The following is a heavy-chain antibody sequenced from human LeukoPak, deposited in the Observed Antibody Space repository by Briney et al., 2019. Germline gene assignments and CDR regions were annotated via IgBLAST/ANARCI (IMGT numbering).Heavy chain of an antibody. CDR3: AREYSSRWFFDY. CDR1: GYTFTNYG. Sequence: ASLKVSCKASGYTFTNYGISWVREAPGQGLEWMGWISAYNGNTNYAQKHQGRVTMTTDTSTTTAYMELRSLRSDDTPVYYCAREYSSRWFFDYWGQGTLVTVSS. D-gene: IGHD6-13*01. V-gene: IGHV1-18*01. J-gene: IGHJ4*02. CDR2: ISAYNGNT.